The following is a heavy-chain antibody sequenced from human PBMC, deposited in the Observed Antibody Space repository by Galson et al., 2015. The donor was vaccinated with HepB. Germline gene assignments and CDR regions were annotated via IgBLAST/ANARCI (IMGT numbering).Heavy chain of an antibody. CDR1: GFTFSSYG. Sequence: SLRLSCAASGFTFSSYGMHWVRQAPGKGLEWVAVISYDGSNKYYADSVQGRFTISRDNSKNTLYLQMNSLRAEDTAVYYCAKDNGYCSSTSCYPATGIKYYFDYWGQGTLVTVSS. CDR3: AKDNGYCSSTSCYPATGIKYYFDY. CDR2: ISYDGSNK. D-gene: IGHD2-2*03. V-gene: IGHV3-30*18. J-gene: IGHJ4*02.